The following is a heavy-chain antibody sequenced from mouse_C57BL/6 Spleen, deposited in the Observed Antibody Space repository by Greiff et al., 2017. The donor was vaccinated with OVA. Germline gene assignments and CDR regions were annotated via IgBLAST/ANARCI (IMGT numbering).Heavy chain of an antibody. Sequence: VKLVESGAELVRPGASVKLSCKASGYTFTDYYINWVKQRPGQGLEWIARIYPGSGNTYYNEKFKGKATLTAEKSSSTAYMQLSSLTSEDSAVYFCAREGVYYYGSSYGYFDYWGQGTTLTVSS. CDR1: GYTFTDYY. J-gene: IGHJ2*01. CDR3: AREGVYYYGSSYGYFDY. CDR2: IYPGSGNT. V-gene: IGHV1-76*01. D-gene: IGHD1-1*01.